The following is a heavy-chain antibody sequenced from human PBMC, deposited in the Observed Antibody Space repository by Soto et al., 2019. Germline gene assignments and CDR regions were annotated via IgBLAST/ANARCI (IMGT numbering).Heavy chain of an antibody. D-gene: IGHD3-3*01. J-gene: IGHJ5*02. CDR3: ARGQRFSDWFDP. CDR2: IYSSGST. CDR1: GGAINSYY. V-gene: IGHV4-4*07. Sequence: SETLSLTCTVSGGAINSYYWTWIRQPAGKGLEWIGRIYSSGSTKYNPSLQSRVTMSLDTSKNQFSLRLTSVTAADTAVYYCARGQRFSDWFDPWGQGTWVTVS.